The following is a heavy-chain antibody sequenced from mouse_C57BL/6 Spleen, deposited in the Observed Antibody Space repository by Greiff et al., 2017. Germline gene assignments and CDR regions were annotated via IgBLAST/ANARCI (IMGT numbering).Heavy chain of an antibody. CDR2: IDPSDSEP. D-gene: IGHD1-1*01. V-gene: IGHV1-52*01. Sequence: VQLQQPGAELVRPGSSVKLSCKASGYTFTSYWMHWVKQRPIQGLEWIGNIDPSDSEPHYNQKFKDKATLTVDKSSSTAYMQLSSLTSEDSAVYYCARGDYCGSSPLAYWGQGTLVTVSA. CDR1: GYTFTSYW. J-gene: IGHJ3*01. CDR3: ARGDYCGSSPLAY.